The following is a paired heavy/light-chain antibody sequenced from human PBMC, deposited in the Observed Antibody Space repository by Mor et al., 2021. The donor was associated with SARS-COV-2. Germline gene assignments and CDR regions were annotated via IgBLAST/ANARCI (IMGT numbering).Heavy chain of an antibody. CDR1: GFIFSTYG. Sequence: QVQLVESGGGVVQPGGSLRLSCAASGFIFSTYGMHWVRQAPGQGLEWVAVISNDGRSTYYADSVKGRFTISRDDSKNTLYLQMSSLRADDRAVYYCARPHGDYARGAFDVWGQGTMVTVSA. CDR3: ARPHGDYARGAFDV. D-gene: IGHD2-21*01. CDR2: ISNDGRST. J-gene: IGHJ3*01. V-gene: IGHV3-30*03.
Light chain of an antibody. J-gene: IGLJ3*02. CDR1: RSNIGRNS. V-gene: IGLV1-44*01. CDR3: AAWDDSLNGFWI. Sequence: QSVLTQPPSASGTPGQRVTISCSGSRSNIGRNSVNWYQQLPGEAPKLLIYNGRLRPSGVPARFSGSTSGTSASLGISGLLSEDEADYYCAAWDDSLNGFWIFGEGTKLTVL. CDR2: NGR.